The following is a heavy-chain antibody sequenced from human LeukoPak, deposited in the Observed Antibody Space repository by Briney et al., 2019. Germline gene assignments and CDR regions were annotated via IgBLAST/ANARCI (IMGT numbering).Heavy chain of an antibody. Sequence: GGSLRLSCAASGFTFSSYSMNWVRQAPGKGLEWVSYISSSSSTTYYADSVKGRFTISRDNAKNSLYLQMNSLRAEDTAVYYCARDRGTGYSSSWLRWFDPWGQGTLVTVSS. CDR3: ARDRGTGYSSSWLRWFDP. J-gene: IGHJ5*02. V-gene: IGHV3-48*01. CDR2: ISSSSSTT. D-gene: IGHD6-13*01. CDR1: GFTFSSYS.